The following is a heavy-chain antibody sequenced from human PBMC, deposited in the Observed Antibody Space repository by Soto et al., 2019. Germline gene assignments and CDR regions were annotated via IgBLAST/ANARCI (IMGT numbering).Heavy chain of an antibody. D-gene: IGHD2-21*02. J-gene: IGHJ4*02. CDR1: GYTFTSYY. CDR2: INPSGGST. V-gene: IGHV1-46*01. Sequence: ASVKVSCKASGYTFTSYYMHWVRQAPGQGLEWMGIINPSGGSTSYAQKFQGRVTMTRDTSTSTVYMELSSLRSEDTAVYYCATYSAYCGGDCYYHFDYWGQGTLVTVS. CDR3: ATYSAYCGGDCYYHFDY.